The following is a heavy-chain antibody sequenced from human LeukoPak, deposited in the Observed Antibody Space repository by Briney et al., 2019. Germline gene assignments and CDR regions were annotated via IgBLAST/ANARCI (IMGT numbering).Heavy chain of an antibody. V-gene: IGHV1-2*06. J-gene: IGHJ6*03. CDR3: ARDTVVVVADYYYYYMDV. D-gene: IGHD2-15*01. CDR1: GYTFTGYY. CDR2: INPNSGGT. Sequence: ASVKVSCKASGYTFTGYYMHWVRQAPGQGLEWMGRINPNSGGTNYAQKFQGRVTMTRDTSISTAYMELSRLRSDDTAMYYCARDTVVVVADYYYYYMDVWGKGTTVTVSS.